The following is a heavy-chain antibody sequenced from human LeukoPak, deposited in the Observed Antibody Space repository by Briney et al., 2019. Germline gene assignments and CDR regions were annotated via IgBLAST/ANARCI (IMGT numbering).Heavy chain of an antibody. J-gene: IGHJ4*02. CDR3: ARDWVAAAGTVGNMFDY. V-gene: IGHV3-30*02. CDR2: IRYDGSNK. CDR1: GFTFSSYG. D-gene: IGHD6-13*01. Sequence: PTGGSLRLSCAASGFTFSSYGMHWVRQAPGKGLEWVAFIRYDGSNKYYADSVKGRFTISRDNSKNTLYLQMNSLRAEDTAVYYCARDWVAAAGTVGNMFDYWGQGTLVTVSS.